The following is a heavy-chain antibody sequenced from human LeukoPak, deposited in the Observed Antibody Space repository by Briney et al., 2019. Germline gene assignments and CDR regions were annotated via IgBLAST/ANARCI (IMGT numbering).Heavy chain of an antibody. CDR2: IWYDGSNK. CDR1: GFTFGSYG. Sequence: GGSLRLSCAASGFTFGSYGMHWVRQAPGKGLEWVAVIWYDGSNKYYADSVKGRFTISRDNSKNTLYLQMNSLRAEDTAVYYCARENYDSSGYYDLADYWGQGTLVTVSS. V-gene: IGHV3-33*01. CDR3: ARENYDSSGYYDLADY. J-gene: IGHJ4*02. D-gene: IGHD3-22*01.